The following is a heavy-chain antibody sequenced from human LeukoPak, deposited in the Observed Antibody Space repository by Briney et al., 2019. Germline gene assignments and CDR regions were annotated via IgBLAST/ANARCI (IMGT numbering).Heavy chain of an antibody. Sequence: GGSLRLSCAASGFSFKNYDIHWVRQASGKGLEWVSAIDSAGDTYYPGSVKGRFIISRENAKNSLYLQMNSLRAGDTAVYYCARLIYSSSWYYFDYWGQGTLVTVSS. CDR3: ARLIYSSSWYYFDY. CDR2: IDSAGDT. CDR1: GFSFKNYD. J-gene: IGHJ4*02. V-gene: IGHV3-13*01. D-gene: IGHD6-13*01.